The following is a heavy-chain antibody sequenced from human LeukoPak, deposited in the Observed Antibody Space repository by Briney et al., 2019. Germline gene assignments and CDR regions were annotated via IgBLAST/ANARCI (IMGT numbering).Heavy chain of an antibody. D-gene: IGHD6-19*01. V-gene: IGHV4-59*01. CDR1: GGSIRSYH. CDR2: IYNSGST. J-gene: IGHJ4*02. CDR3: ARYSSSGLDY. Sequence: SETLSLTCTVSGGSIRSYHWSWTRQPPGKGLEWIGYIYNSGSTNYSPSLKSRVTISVDTSKNQFSLKLSSVTAEDTAVYYCARYSSSGLDYWGQGTLVTVSS.